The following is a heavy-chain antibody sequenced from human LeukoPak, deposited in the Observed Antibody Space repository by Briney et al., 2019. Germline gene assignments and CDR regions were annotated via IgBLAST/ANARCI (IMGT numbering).Heavy chain of an antibody. CDR1: GFTFSSYA. V-gene: IGHV3-30-3*01. CDR2: ISYDGSNK. CDR3: ARRAIVVVTAVDAFDI. Sequence: GGSLGLSFAASGFTFSSYAMHWFRQPPGKGLEGVAVISYDGSNKYYADSVKGRFTISRDNSKNTLYLQMNSLRAEDTAVYYCARRAIVVVTAVDAFDIWGQGTMVTVSS. D-gene: IGHD2-21*02. J-gene: IGHJ3*02.